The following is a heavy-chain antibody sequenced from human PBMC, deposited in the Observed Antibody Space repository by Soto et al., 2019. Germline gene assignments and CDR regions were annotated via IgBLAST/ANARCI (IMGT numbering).Heavy chain of an antibody. CDR3: ARGGGYYCDRSGYNLFDY. CDR1: GGSFSGYY. Sequence: SETLSLTCAVYGGSFSGYYWSWIRQPPGKGLEWIGEINHSGSTNYNPSLKSRVTISVDTSKNQFSLQLSPGTAADTAVYYFARGGGYYCDRSGYNLFDYWGQGTLVTVSS. CDR2: INHSGST. J-gene: IGHJ4*02. V-gene: IGHV4-34*01. D-gene: IGHD3-22*01.